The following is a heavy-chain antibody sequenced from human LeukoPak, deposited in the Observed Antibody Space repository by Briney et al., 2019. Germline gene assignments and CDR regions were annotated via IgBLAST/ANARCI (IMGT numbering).Heavy chain of an antibody. Sequence: GKSLRLSCAASGFTFSGFGMHWVRQAPGKGLEWVAVIWYDGSNKYYADSVKGRFTISRDNPKNTLYVQMNSLRAEDTAVYYCARGISAASDYWGQGTLVTVSS. V-gene: IGHV3-33*01. CDR3: ARGISAASDY. D-gene: IGHD2-15*01. J-gene: IGHJ4*02. CDR2: IWYDGSNK. CDR1: GFTFSGFG.